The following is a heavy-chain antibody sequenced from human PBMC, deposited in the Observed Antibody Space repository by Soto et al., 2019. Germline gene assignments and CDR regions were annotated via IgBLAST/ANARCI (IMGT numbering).Heavy chain of an antibody. D-gene: IGHD3-10*01. CDR1: GFTFSSYA. J-gene: IGHJ4*02. CDR3: AKDTIEKSWFRELSDWPDYFDY. Sequence: GGSLRLSCAASGFTFSSYAMSWVRQAPGKGLEWVSAISGSGGSTYYADSVKGRFTISRDNSKNTLYLQMNSLRAEDTAVYYCAKDTIEKSWFRELSDWPDYFDYWGQGTLVTVSS. CDR2: ISGSGGST. V-gene: IGHV3-23*01.